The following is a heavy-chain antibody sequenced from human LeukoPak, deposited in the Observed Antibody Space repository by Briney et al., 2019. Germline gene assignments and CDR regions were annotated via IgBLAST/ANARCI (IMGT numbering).Heavy chain of an antibody. D-gene: IGHD1-1*01. CDR1: GGSISSNY. J-gene: IGHJ4*02. Sequence: PSEALSLTCTVSGGSISSNYWSWIRQPPGKGLEWIGYIYYTGTTNYNTSLKSRVTILVDTSKNQFSLRLSSVTAADTAVYYCARVLRGCNDAPLDYWGQGTLVTVSS. CDR3: ARVLRGCNDAPLDY. V-gene: IGHV4-59*12. CDR2: IYYTGTT.